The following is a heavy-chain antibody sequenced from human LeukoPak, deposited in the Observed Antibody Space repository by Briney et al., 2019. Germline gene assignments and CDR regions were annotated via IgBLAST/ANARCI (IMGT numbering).Heavy chain of an antibody. CDR2: IYHSGST. CDR3: ARRATYYGMDV. J-gene: IGHJ6*02. CDR1: GGSISSGGYS. Sequence: SETLSLTCAVSGGSISSGGYSWSWIRQPPGKGLEWIGYIYHSGSTYYNPSLKSRVTISVDRSKNQFSLRLSSVTAADTAVYYCARRATYYGMDVWGQGTTVTVSS. V-gene: IGHV4-30-2*01.